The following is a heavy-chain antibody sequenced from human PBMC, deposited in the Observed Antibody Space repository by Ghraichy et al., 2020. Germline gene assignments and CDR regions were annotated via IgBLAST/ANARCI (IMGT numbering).Heavy chain of an antibody. CDR3: ARKGIMITFGGVIVPRWFDP. CDR1: GGSFSGYY. Sequence: SETLSLTCAVYGGSFSGYYWSWIRQPPGKGLEWIGEINHSGSTNYNPSLKSRVTISVDTSKNQFSLKLSSVTAADTAVYYCARKGIMITFGGVIVPRWFDPWGQGTLVTVSS. D-gene: IGHD3-16*02. CDR2: INHSGST. J-gene: IGHJ5*02. V-gene: IGHV4-34*01.